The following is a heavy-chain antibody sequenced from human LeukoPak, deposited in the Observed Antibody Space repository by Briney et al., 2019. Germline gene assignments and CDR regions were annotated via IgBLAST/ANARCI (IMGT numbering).Heavy chain of an antibody. V-gene: IGHV3-30*18. CDR1: GFTFKTFG. CDR2: ISFDGSER. Sequence: PGGSLRLSCAASGFTFKTFGMHWVRQAPGKGLEWVAVISFDGSERYYADSVKGRFTISRDNPKNTLYLQMNSLRAEDTAVYFCAKRGVVIRVILVGFHKEAYYFDSWGQGALVTVSS. J-gene: IGHJ4*02. D-gene: IGHD3-22*01. CDR3: AKRGVVIRVILVGFHKEAYYFDS.